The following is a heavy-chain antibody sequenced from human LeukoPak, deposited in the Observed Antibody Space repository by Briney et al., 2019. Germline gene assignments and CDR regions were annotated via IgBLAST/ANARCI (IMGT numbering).Heavy chain of an antibody. CDR3: SADYYDSKRILDY. Sequence: SETLSLTCTVSGGSISSSSYYWGWIRQPPGKGLEWIGSIYYSGSTYYNPSLKSRVTISVDTSKNQFSLKLSPVTAADTAVYYCSADYYDSKRILDYWGQGTLVTVSS. J-gene: IGHJ4*02. V-gene: IGHV4-39*07. CDR1: GGSISSSSYY. D-gene: IGHD3-22*01. CDR2: IYYSGST.